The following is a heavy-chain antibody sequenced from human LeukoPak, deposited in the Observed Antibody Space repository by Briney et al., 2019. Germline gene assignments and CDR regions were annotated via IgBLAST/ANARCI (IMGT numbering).Heavy chain of an antibody. V-gene: IGHV4-59*01. CDR2: IHYSGYT. Sequence: SSETLSLTCAVSGGSISNYHCSWIRQPPGQGLEWLGYIHYSGYTNYNPSLKSRVTISVDTSKNQFSLNLSSVTAADTAVYYCARHWGSDWYFDLWGRGTLVTVSS. CDR3: ARHWGSDWYFDL. J-gene: IGHJ2*01. D-gene: IGHD7-27*01. CDR1: GGSISNYH.